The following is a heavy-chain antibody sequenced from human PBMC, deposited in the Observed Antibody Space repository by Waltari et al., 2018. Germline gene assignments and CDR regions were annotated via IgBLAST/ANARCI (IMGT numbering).Heavy chain of an antibody. V-gene: IGHV4-39*01. CDR1: GDSISSCRSY. Sequence: QLQLQESGPGLVKPSETLSLTCPVPGDSISSCRSYWGWIRQSPGKGLEWIGSIYYSGSTYYNPTLKSRVTISGDTSKNQFSLKLSSVTAADTAVYYCARHWKKSGYRFDPWGQGTLVTVSS. D-gene: IGHD5-12*01. CDR3: ARHWKKSGYRFDP. CDR2: IYYSGST. J-gene: IGHJ5*02.